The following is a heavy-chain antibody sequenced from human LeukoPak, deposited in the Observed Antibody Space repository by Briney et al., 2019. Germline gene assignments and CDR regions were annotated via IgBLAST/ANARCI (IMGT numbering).Heavy chain of an antibody. CDR3: ARGGDGFDP. V-gene: IGHV3-13*01. D-gene: IGHD3-16*01. CDR2: IAAAGDT. J-gene: IGHJ5*02. Sequence: PGGSLRLSCAASVFTLSSYDMHWVREPAGKGLEWVSAIAAAGDTYYPDTVKGRFTTSRENAKNSLYLQMNSLRVGDAAVYYCARGGDGFDPWGQGTLVTVSS. CDR1: VFTLSSYD.